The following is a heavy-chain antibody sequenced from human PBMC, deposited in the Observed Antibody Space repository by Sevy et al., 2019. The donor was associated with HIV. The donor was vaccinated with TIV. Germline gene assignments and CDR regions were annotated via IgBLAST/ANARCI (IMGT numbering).Heavy chain of an antibody. CDR2: LSFGCGRI. CDR3: AREGCTKPHDY. Sequence: GGSLRLSCVASGFNFNIYSMSWVRQAPGKRLEWVSTLSFGCGRINHADSVQGRFTMSRDDSTKTVYLEMNSLRPEDTAVYYCAREGCTKPHDYWGQGTLVTVSS. V-gene: IGHV3-23*01. D-gene: IGHD2-8*01. CDR1: GFNFNIYS. J-gene: IGHJ4*02.